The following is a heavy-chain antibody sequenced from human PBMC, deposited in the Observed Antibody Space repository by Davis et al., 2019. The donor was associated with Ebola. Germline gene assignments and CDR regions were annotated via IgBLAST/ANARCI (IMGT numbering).Heavy chain of an antibody. CDR2: ITGDGTNT. V-gene: IGHV3-23*01. CDR3: VKEKRSGWFGIFDN. CDR1: GFTFSNAW. Sequence: PGGSLRLSCAASGFTFSNAWMSWVRQAPGRGLEWVSIITGDGTNTMDADSVKGRFTISRDNSRNTLYLQMNSLRVDDTAVYYCVKEKRSGWFGIFDNWGQGTLVTVSS. D-gene: IGHD6-19*01. J-gene: IGHJ4*02.